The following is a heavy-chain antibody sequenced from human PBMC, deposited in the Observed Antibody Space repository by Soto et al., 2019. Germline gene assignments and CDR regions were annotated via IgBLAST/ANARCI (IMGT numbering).Heavy chain of an antibody. CDR1: GFTFSDYY. Sequence: GGSLRLSCAASGFTFSDYYMSWIRQATGKGLEWVSYISSSGSTIYYADSVKGRFTISRDNAKNSLYLQMNSLRAEDTAVYYCARDPYSGYDWLDPWGQGTLVTVSS. V-gene: IGHV3-11*01. CDR3: ARDPYSGYDWLDP. J-gene: IGHJ5*02. D-gene: IGHD5-12*01. CDR2: ISSSGSTI.